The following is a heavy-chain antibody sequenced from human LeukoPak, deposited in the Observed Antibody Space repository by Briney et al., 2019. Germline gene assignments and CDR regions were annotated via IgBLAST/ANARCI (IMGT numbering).Heavy chain of an antibody. J-gene: IGHJ4*02. CDR3: ATSGNDLELDF. D-gene: IGHD1-1*01. Sequence: GASVKVSCKASGYTFTDYYMHWVQQAPGKGLEWMGRVDSEDGETIYAEKFQGRVTITADTSTDTAYMELSSLRSEDTAVYYCATSGNDLELDFWGQGTLVTVSS. CDR2: VDSEDGET. V-gene: IGHV1-69-2*01. CDR1: GYTFTDYY.